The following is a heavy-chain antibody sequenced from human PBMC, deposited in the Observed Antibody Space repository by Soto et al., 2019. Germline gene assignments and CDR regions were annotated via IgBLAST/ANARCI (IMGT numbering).Heavy chain of an antibody. V-gene: IGHV3-23*01. D-gene: IGHD3-22*01. CDR1: GFTFSSYA. CDR3: AKDSYDSRTPDAFDI. CDR2: ISGSGGST. Sequence: EVQLLESGGGLVQPGGSLRLSCAASGFTFSSYAMSWVRQAPGKGLELVSAISGSGGSTYYADSVKGRFTISRDNSKNTLYLQMTSLRAEDTAVYYCAKDSYDSRTPDAFDIWGQGTMVTVSS. J-gene: IGHJ3*02.